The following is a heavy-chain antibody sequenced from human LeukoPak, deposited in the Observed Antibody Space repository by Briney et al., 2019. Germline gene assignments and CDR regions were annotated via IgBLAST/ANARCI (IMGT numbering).Heavy chain of an antibody. V-gene: IGHV4-39*07. J-gene: IGHJ4*02. Sequence: SETLSLTCTVSGGSISSSSYYWGWIRQPPGKGLEWIGSIYYSGSTYYNPSLKSRFTISVDTSHNQFSLKLSSVTAADTAVYYCARDRGCSNKPAPFAYWGQGTLVTVSS. D-gene: IGHD6-13*01. CDR1: GGSISSSSYY. CDR2: IYYSGST. CDR3: ARDRGCSNKPAPFAY.